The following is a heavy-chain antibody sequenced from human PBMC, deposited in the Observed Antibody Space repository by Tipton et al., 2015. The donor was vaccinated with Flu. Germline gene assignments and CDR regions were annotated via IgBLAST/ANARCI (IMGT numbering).Heavy chain of an antibody. CDR1: GFIFSDYW. CDR3: ARGGLAPGNY. D-gene: IGHD6-13*01. Sequence: GSLRLSCAASGFIFSDYWMLWFRQAPGQVLEWVANIRQDGGQEYYLNSVRGRFTISRDNARNSLYLQMDGLRADDTAVYFCARGGLAPGNYWGQGTLVTVSS. CDR2: IRQDGGQE. V-gene: IGHV3-7*01. J-gene: IGHJ4*02.